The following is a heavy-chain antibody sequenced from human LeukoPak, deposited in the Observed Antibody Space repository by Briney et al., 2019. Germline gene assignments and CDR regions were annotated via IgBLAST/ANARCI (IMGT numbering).Heavy chain of an antibody. CDR1: GFTFSSYW. Sequence: GGSLRLSCAASGFTFSSYWMHWVRQAPGKGLVWVSRINSDGSSTSYADSVKGRFTISRDNAKNTLYLQMNSLRAEDTAVYYCARDLVVVAATWGWWFAPWGQGTLVTVSS. V-gene: IGHV3-74*01. D-gene: IGHD2-15*01. CDR2: INSDGSST. CDR3: ARDLVVVAATWGWWFAP. J-gene: IGHJ5*02.